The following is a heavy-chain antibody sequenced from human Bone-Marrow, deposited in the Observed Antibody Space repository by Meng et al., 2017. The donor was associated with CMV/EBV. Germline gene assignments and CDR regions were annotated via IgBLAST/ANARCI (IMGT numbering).Heavy chain of an antibody. CDR1: GFTFDDYA. CDR3: AKHNEGYCTNGVCYTFDY. Sequence: SLKISCAASGFTFDDYAMHWVRQAPGKGLEWVSGISWNSGSIGYADSVKGRFTISRDNAKNSLYLQMNSLRAEDTALYYCAKHNEGYCTNGVCYTFDYWGQGTLVTVSS. D-gene: IGHD2-8*01. J-gene: IGHJ4*02. V-gene: IGHV3-9*01. CDR2: ISWNSGSI.